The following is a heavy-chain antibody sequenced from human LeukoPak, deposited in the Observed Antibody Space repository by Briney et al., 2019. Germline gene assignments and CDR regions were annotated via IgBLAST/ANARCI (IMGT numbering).Heavy chain of an antibody. D-gene: IGHD4-11*01. CDR3: ARDGGTVTTRGAVDY. J-gene: IGHJ4*02. CDR1: GYTFTGYY. Sequence: ASVKVSCKASGYTFTGYYMHWVRQAPGQGLEWMGWINPNSGGTNYAQKLQGRVTMTTDTSTSTAYMELRSLRSDDTAVYYCARDGGTVTTRGAVDYWGQGTLVTVSS. CDR2: INPNSGGT. V-gene: IGHV1-2*02.